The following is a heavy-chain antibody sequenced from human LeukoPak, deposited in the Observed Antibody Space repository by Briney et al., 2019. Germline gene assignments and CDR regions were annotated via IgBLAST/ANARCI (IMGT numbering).Heavy chain of an antibody. CDR1: GFTLSNYT. CDR2: IGRSGSAI. V-gene: IGHV3-48*01. Sequence: PGGSLRLSCAASGFTLSNYTMNWVRQAPGKGLEWVSYIGRSGSAIYYADSVKGRFTISRDNAKNSLYLQMNSLRAEDTAVYYCAREALGGEAVDYWGQGTLVTVSS. D-gene: IGHD1-26*01. J-gene: IGHJ4*02. CDR3: AREALGGEAVDY.